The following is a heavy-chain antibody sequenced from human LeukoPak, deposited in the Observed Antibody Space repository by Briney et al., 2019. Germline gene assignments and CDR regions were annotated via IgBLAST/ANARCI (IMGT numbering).Heavy chain of an antibody. J-gene: IGHJ4*02. CDR1: GYTFTGYY. CDR3: ARDRLRYCSGGSCYSAPDY. D-gene: IGHD2-15*01. CDR2: INPNSGGT. Sequence: ASVKVSCKASGYTFTGYYMHWVRQAPGQGLEWMGWINPNSGGTNYAQKFQGRVTMTTDTSTSTAYMELRSLRSDDTAVYYCARDRLRYCSGGSCYSAPDYWGQGTLVTVSS. V-gene: IGHV1-2*02.